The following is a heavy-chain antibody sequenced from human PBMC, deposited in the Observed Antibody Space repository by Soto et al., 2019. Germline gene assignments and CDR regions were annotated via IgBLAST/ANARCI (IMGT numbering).Heavy chain of an antibody. V-gene: IGHV3-21*04. CDR2: ISSNSSYI. J-gene: IGHJ4*02. CDR3: AKDMKWGGMTTIDYFDS. Sequence: SGFTFSSYSMNWVHQAPGNWLEWVSSISSNSSYIYYADSVQGRFTISRDNAKNSLYLQMNNLRTEDTALYYCAKDMKWGGMTTIDYFDSWGQGTQVTVS. CDR1: GFTFSSYS. D-gene: IGHD4-17*01.